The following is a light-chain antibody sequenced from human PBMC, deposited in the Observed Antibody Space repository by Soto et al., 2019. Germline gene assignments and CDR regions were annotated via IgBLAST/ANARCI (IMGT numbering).Light chain of an antibody. J-gene: IGLJ3*02. V-gene: IGLV2-23*01. CDR1: SSDVGGYDL. CDR3: CAYVSSNTLL. Sequence: ALTQPASVSGSPGQSITISCTGTSSDVGGYDLVSWYQQHPGKAPKLIIYEGSKRPSGISNRFSGSKSGNTASLIISGLQGDDEGDYYCCAYVSSNTLLFGGGTKLTVL. CDR2: EGS.